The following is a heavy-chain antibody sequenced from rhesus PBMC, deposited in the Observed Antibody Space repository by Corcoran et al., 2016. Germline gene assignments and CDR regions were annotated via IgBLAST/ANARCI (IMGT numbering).Heavy chain of an antibody. D-gene: IGHD4-23*01. J-gene: IGHJ4*01. V-gene: IGHV4S14*01. Sequence: QVQLQESGPGLVKPSETLSLTCAVPGGSISGSSSWHWLRQPPWTGLEWIGSIYGSGGSNDRNPSLKSRVTLSVDTSKNQVSLKLSSETAADTAVYYCASGAVTRAFDYWGQGVLVTVSS. CDR1: GGSISGSSS. CDR3: ASGAVTRAFDY. CDR2: IYGSGGSN.